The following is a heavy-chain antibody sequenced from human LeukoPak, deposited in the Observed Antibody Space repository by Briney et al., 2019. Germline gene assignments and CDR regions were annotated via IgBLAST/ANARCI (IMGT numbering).Heavy chain of an antibody. V-gene: IGHV4-61*08. D-gene: IGHD6-13*01. CDR1: GGSISSGGYY. CDR2: IYYSGST. Sequence: PSETLSLTCTVSGGSISSGGYYWSWIRQPPGKGLEWIGYIYYSGSTNYNPSLKSRVTISVDTSKNQFSLKLSSVTAADTAVYYCARGSSSWYVFDYWGQGTLVTVSS. CDR3: ARGSSSWYVFDY. J-gene: IGHJ4*02.